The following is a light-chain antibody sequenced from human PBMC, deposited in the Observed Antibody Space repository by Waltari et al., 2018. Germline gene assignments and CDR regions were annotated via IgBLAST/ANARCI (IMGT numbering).Light chain of an antibody. CDR3: SSYTSVNTR. J-gene: IGLJ2*01. CDR1: SSDGAGFNF. Sequence: QSALTQPASMSGSPGQSITISCTGTSSDGAGFNFVSWYQQYPGKAPKLIIYDVANRPSGVSHRFSGSRSDNTASLTISGLQAEDEADYYCSSYTSVNTRFGGGTKLTVL. CDR2: DVA. V-gene: IGLV2-14*03.